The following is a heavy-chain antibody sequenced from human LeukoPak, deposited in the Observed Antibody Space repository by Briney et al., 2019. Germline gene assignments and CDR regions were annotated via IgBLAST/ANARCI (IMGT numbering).Heavy chain of an antibody. J-gene: IGHJ5*02. CDR2: FYYSGST. D-gene: IGHD5-18*01. CDR3: ARHQYSHGFLPWFAP. CDR1: GCSISSTTYY. Sequence: SETLSLTCTVSGCSISSTTYYWGWIRQSPGKGLEWIGSFYYSGSTYYNPSLKSRVTISVDTSRNQFSLKLSSVTAADTGLYYGARHQYSHGFLPWFAPWGQGTLVTVSS. V-gene: IGHV4-39*01.